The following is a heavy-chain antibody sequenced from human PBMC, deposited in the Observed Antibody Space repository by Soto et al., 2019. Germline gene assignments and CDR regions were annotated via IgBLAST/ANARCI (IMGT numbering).Heavy chain of an antibody. D-gene: IGHD3-22*01. CDR3: ARELNPESSAYYSFAF. J-gene: IGHJ4*02. Sequence: QVQMVQSGPEVKMPGASVKVSCKTSGYTFTAYGLAWLRQAPGQRPEWMGWVSTNDDRTNYARKSQGRVTMTTDRSTTTTSMELRSLGTDDTAVYYCARELNPESSAYYSFAFWGQGTLVTVSS. V-gene: IGHV1-18*01. CDR1: GYTFTAYG. CDR2: VSTNDDRT.